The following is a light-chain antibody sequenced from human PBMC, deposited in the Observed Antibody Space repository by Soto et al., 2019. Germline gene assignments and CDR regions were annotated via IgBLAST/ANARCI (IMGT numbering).Light chain of an antibody. CDR1: RSDIGDSNY. CDR2: EVI. V-gene: IGLV2-8*01. CDR3: ASKAGSSRHVV. J-gene: IGLJ2*01. Sequence: QSALTQPPSASGWPGQSVTISCTGSRSDIGDSNYVSWYQQHPRKAPKLIISEVINRPSGVPDRFSASKSGNTASLTISGPQAEDEADYYCASKAGSSRHVVFGGGTKLTVL.